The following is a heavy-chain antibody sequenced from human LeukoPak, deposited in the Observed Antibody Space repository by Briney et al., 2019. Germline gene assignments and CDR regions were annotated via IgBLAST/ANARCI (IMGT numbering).Heavy chain of an antibody. CDR2: IYYGGST. J-gene: IGHJ6*03. CDR3: ARGYPSHYYYYMDV. Sequence: SETLSLTCTASGGSISSYYWSWIRQPPGKGLEWIAYIYYGGSTNYNPSLKSRVTISVDTSKNQFSLKLSSVTAADTAVYYCARGYPSHYYYYMDVWDKGTTVTVSS. D-gene: IGHD1-1*01. V-gene: IGHV4-59*01. CDR1: GGSISSYY.